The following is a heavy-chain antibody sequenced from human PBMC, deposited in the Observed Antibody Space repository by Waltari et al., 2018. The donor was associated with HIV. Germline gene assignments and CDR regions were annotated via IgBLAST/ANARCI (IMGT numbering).Heavy chain of an antibody. CDR2: IYYLGST. CDR1: GGSISSYY. CDR3: ARSGDSGYHGDY. V-gene: IGHV4-59*01. Sequence: QVQLQESGPGLVKPSETLSLTCTVSGGSISSYYWSWIRQPPGKGLEWIGYIYYLGSTNYNPSLKSRVTISLDTSKNQFSLKLSSVTAADTAVYYCARSGDSGYHGDYWGQGTLVTVSS. D-gene: IGHD3-22*01. J-gene: IGHJ4*02.